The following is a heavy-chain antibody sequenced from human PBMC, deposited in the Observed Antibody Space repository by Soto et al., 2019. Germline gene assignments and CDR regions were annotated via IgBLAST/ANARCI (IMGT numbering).Heavy chain of an antibody. CDR2: IWYDGTKK. Sequence: QVQLVESGGGVVQSGRSLTLSCAASGFSLRTYGMQWVRRAPGKGLEWVAFIWYDGTKKFYANSMKGRSTISKDNSNNILYLQMSGLRAEDTAVYYCARDVVTAVAGSVNWFDPWGQGTLVTVSS. CDR3: ARDVVTAVAGSVNWFDP. V-gene: IGHV3-33*01. J-gene: IGHJ5*02. D-gene: IGHD6-19*01. CDR1: GFSLRTYG.